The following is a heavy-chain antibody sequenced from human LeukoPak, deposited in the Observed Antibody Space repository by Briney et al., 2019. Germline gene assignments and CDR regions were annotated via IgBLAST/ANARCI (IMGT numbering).Heavy chain of an antibody. Sequence: SGGSLRLPCVVSGFPFSTFGMNWVRQAPGKGLEWLSISGSGSSTFYADSVKGRFTVSRDNSKNTLYLQMNSLRAEDTAVYYCAKFRKPMALLDAFDIWGQGTMVTVSS. CDR3: AKFRKPMALLDAFDI. CDR2: SGSGSST. J-gene: IGHJ3*02. CDR1: GFPFSTFG. D-gene: IGHD1-14*01. V-gene: IGHV3-23*01.